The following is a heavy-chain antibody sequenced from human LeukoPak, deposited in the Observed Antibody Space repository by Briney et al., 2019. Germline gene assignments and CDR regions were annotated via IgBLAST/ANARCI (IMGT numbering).Heavy chain of an antibody. CDR3: AKAYDYVWGSPFDAFDI. Sequence: GRSLRLSCAASGFTFSSYGMHWVRQAPGKGLEGVAVISYDGSNKYYADSVKGRFTISRDNSKNTLYLQMNSLRAEDTAVYYCAKAYDYVWGSPFDAFDIWGQGTMVTVSS. J-gene: IGHJ3*02. V-gene: IGHV3-30*18. CDR2: ISYDGSNK. D-gene: IGHD3-16*01. CDR1: GFTFSSYG.